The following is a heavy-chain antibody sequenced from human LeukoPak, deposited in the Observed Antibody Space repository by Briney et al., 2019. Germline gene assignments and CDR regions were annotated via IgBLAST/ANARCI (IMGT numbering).Heavy chain of an antibody. CDR2: IKQDGSEK. Sequence: GGSLRLSCAASGFTFSSYWMSWVRQAPGKGLEWVANIKQDGSEKYYVDSVEGRFTISRDNAKNSLYLQMNSLRAEDTAVYYCARDRGPYIAARLYYYYYYMDVWGKGTTATVSS. CDR1: GFTFSSYW. D-gene: IGHD6-6*01. J-gene: IGHJ6*03. CDR3: ARDRGPYIAARLYYYYYYMDV. V-gene: IGHV3-7*01.